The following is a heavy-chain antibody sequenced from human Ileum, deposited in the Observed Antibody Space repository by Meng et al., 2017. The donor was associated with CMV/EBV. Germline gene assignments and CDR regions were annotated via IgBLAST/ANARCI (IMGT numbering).Heavy chain of an antibody. D-gene: IGHD1-1*01. V-gene: IGHV3-33*03. CDR3: AKGANECGPFCYYTDF. CDR2: ISSDGNNQ. J-gene: IGHJ4*02. Sequence: GESLKISCATSGFSFDIYAMHWVRQAPDKGLEWLSIISSDGNNQHYADSVKGRFAISRDKSKNTVYLQMNSLRVEDTAVYYCAKGANECGPFCYYTDFWGQGTLVTVSS. CDR1: GFSFDIYA.